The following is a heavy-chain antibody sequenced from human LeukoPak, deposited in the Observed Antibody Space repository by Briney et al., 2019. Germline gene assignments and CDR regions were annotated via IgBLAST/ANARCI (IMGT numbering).Heavy chain of an antibody. CDR3: ARDVLLWFGEPGYMDV. CDR2: ISAYNGNT. CDR1: GGTFSSYP. V-gene: IGHV1-18*01. Sequence: ASVKVSCKASGGTFSSYPISWVRQAPGQGLEWMGWISAYNGNTNYAQKLQGRVTMTTDTSTSTAYMELRSLRSDDTAVYYCARDVLLWFGEPGYMDVWGKGTTVTISS. J-gene: IGHJ6*03. D-gene: IGHD3-10*01.